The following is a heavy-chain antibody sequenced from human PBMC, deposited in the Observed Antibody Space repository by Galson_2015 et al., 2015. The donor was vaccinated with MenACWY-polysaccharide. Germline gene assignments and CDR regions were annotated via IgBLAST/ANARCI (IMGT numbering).Heavy chain of an antibody. CDR1: GDSFRNHF. D-gene: IGHD1-1*01. CDR2: INHGGNT. Sequence: SETLSLTCAVYGDSFRNHFWTWIRQPPGEGLEWIGEINHGGNTNYKPSLKNRVTMSVDASKSQFSLSLRSVTAADTAVYYCARRPFLERRRLVKIRPRYYFDFWGQGVRVTVSS. J-gene: IGHJ4*02. CDR3: ARRPFLERRRLVKIRPRYYFDF. V-gene: IGHV4-34*01.